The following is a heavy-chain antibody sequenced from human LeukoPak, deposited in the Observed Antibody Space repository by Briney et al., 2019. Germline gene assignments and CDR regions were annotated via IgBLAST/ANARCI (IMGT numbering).Heavy chain of an antibody. D-gene: IGHD6-19*01. CDR3: AREVWQWLGTEDYYGMDV. Sequence: GGSLRLSCAASGFTFSSYSMNWVRQAPGKGLVWVSRINSDGSSTSYADSVKGRFTISRDNAKNTLYLQMNSLRAEDTAVYYCAREVWQWLGTEDYYGMDVWGKGTTVTVSS. J-gene: IGHJ6*04. V-gene: IGHV3-74*01. CDR2: INSDGSST. CDR1: GFTFSSYS.